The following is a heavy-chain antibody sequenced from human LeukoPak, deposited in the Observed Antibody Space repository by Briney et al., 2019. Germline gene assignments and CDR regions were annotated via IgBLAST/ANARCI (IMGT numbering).Heavy chain of an antibody. CDR3: AREGEVLMVYAIHDWFDP. CDR1: GFTFSSYW. CDR2: IKQDGSEK. D-gene: IGHD2-8*01. V-gene: IGHV3-7*01. J-gene: IGHJ5*02. Sequence: GSLRLSCAASGFTFSSYWMSWVRQAPGKGLEWVANIKQDGSEKYYVDSVKGRFTISRDNAKNSLYLQMNSLRVEDTAVYYCAREGEVLMVYAIHDWFDPWGQGTLVTVSS.